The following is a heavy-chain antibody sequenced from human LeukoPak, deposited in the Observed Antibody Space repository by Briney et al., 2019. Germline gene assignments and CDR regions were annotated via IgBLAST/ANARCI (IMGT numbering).Heavy chain of an antibody. CDR1: GYTFTSYG. D-gene: IGHD2-2*01. CDR3: ARGRGDCSSTSCYVDY. Sequence: GASVKVSCKASGYTFTSYGISWVRQAPGQGLEWMGWISAYNGNTNYAQKLQGRVTMTTDTSTSTAYMGLRSLRSDDTAVYYCARGRGDCSSTSCYVDYWGQGTLVTVSS. CDR2: ISAYNGNT. J-gene: IGHJ4*02. V-gene: IGHV1-18*01.